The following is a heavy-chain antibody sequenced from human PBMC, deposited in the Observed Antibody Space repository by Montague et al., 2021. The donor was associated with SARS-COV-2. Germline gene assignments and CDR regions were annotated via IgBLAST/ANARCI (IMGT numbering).Heavy chain of an antibody. V-gene: IGHV2-70*11. CDR1: GFSLSTSGMC. CDR2: XXWGDDK. D-gene: IGHD6-19*01. J-gene: IGHJ4*02. CDR3: AREYSSGVYFDY. Sequence: PALVKPTQTLTLTCTFSGFSLSTSGMCVSWIRQPPGKALEWLARXXWGDDKYYSTSLKTRLTISKDTSKNQVVLTMTNMDPVDTATYYCAREYSSGVYFDYGGQGTLVTVAS.